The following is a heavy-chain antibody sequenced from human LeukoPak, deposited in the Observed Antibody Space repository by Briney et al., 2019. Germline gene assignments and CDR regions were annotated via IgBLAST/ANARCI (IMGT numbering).Heavy chain of an antibody. Sequence: ASVKVSCKASGGTFSSYAISWVRQAPGQGLEWMGGIIPIFGTANYAQKFQGRVTITTDESTSTAYMELSSLRSEDTAVYYCARGRGQLVRRGTTYYYYMDVWGKGTTVTVSS. V-gene: IGHV1-69*05. D-gene: IGHD6-6*01. CDR1: GGTFSSYA. J-gene: IGHJ6*03. CDR3: ARGRGQLVRRGTTYYYYMDV. CDR2: IIPIFGTA.